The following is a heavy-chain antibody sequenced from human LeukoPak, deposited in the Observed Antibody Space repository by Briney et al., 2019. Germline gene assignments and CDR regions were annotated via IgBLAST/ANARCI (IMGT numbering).Heavy chain of an antibody. CDR1: GYTFINYG. J-gene: IGHJ6*02. D-gene: IGHD3-16*01. CDR2: IRADNGNT. V-gene: IGHV1-18*01. CDR3: ARVIPQGPYYYHGMDV. Sequence: GASVKVSCKASGYTFINYGIIWVRQAPGQGLEWMGWIRADNGNTNYAQKLQDRVTMTTDTSTSTAYMELRSLRSDDTALYYCARVIPQGPYYYHGMDVWGQGTTVTVSS.